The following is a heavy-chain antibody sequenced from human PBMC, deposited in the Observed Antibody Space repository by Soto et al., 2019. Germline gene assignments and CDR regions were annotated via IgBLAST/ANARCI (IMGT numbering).Heavy chain of an antibody. CDR2: ISGSGGST. CDR3: AKGQGEYSVNNWFDP. CDR1: GFTFSSYA. D-gene: IGHD3-10*01. V-gene: IGHV3-23*01. J-gene: IGHJ5*02. Sequence: GGSLRLSCAASGFTFSSYAMSWVRQAPGKGLEWVSAISGSGGSTYYADSVKGRFTISRDNSKNTLYLQMNSLRAEDTAVYYCAKGQGEYSVNNWFDPWGQGTLVTVSS.